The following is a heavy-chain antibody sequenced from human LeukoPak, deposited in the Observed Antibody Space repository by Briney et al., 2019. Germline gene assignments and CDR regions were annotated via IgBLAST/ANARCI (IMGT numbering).Heavy chain of an antibody. CDR1: GGSINNYF. J-gene: IGHJ6*03. D-gene: IGHD6-13*01. CDR2: IYYSDST. Sequence: SETLSLTCTVSGGSINNYFWSWIRQPPGKGLECIAYIYYSDSTNYKPSLKSRVTVSVDTSKNQFSLKLSSVTAADTAVYYCARDPLYSSSWYEDYYYYYMDVWGKGTTVTVSS. CDR3: ARDPLYSSSWYEDYYYYYMDV. V-gene: IGHV4-59*12.